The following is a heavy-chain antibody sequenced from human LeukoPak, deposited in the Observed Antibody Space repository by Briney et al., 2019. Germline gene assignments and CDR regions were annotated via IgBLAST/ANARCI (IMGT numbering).Heavy chain of an antibody. J-gene: IGHJ3*02. V-gene: IGHV4-4*07. D-gene: IGHD2-15*01. CDR3: ARGRYCSADICSGGDAFDI. CDR1: GGSINNYY. Sequence: PSETLSLTCTVSGGSINNYYWSWIRQPAGKGLEWIGRIYTRGSTNYNPSLKSRVTMSVDASKNQFSLKLSSVTAADTAVYYCARGRYCSADICSGGDAFDIWGQGTMVSVSS. CDR2: IYTRGST.